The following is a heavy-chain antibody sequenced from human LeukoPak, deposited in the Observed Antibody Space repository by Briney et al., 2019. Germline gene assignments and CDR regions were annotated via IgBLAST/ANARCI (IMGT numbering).Heavy chain of an antibody. CDR2: INPSGSGT. D-gene: IGHD1-26*01. CDR1: GLTFSSYA. CDR3: AKYRSAGTRKLGYYFDY. Sequence: PGGSLRLSCAASGLTFSSYAMTWVRQAPGKGLEWISTINPSGSGTYYADSVKGHFTISRDNSKTTLYLQMNSLRAEDTAVYYCAKYRSAGTRKLGYYFDYWGQGTLVTVSS. V-gene: IGHV3-23*01. J-gene: IGHJ4*02.